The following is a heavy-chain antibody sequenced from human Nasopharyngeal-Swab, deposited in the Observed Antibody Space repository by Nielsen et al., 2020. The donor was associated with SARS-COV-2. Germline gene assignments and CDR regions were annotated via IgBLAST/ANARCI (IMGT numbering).Heavy chain of an antibody. CDR2: IKSKTDGGTT. CDR1: GFTFSNAW. Sequence: GESLKISCAASGFTFSNAWMSWVRQAPGKGLEWVGRIKSKTDGGTTDYAAPVKGRFTISRDESKNTLYLQMNSLKTEDTAVYYCTTAQSLYYYYMDVWGKGTTVTVSS. V-gene: IGHV3-15*01. CDR3: TTAQSLYYYYMDV. J-gene: IGHJ6*03.